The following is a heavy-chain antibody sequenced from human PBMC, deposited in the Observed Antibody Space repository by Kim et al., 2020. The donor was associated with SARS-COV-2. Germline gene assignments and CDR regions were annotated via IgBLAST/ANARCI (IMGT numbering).Heavy chain of an antibody. CDR3: ASPMYCSGGSCFDY. CDR1: GGSISSSSYY. CDR2: IYYSGST. V-gene: IGHV4-39*01. D-gene: IGHD2-15*01. J-gene: IGHJ4*02. Sequence: SETLSLTCTVSGGSISSSSYYWGWIRQPPGKGLEWIGSIYYSGSTYYNPSLKSRVTISVDTSKNQFSLKLSSVTAADTDVYYCASPMYCSGGSCFDYWGQGTLVTVSS.